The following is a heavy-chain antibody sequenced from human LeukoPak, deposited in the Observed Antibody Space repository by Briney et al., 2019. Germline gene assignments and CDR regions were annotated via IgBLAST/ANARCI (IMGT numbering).Heavy chain of an antibody. CDR2: INHGTNT. D-gene: IGHD4-17*01. CDR1: GGSFSGYY. CDR3: ARGAWNDDYGDYDLDY. J-gene: IGHJ4*02. V-gene: IGHV4-34*01. Sequence: SETLSLTCAVYGGSFSGYYWSWIRQPPGKGLEWIGEINHGTNTNYNPSLKRRVTISVDTSKNQFSLKVRSATAADTAVYYCARGAWNDDYGDYDLDYWGQGALVTVSS.